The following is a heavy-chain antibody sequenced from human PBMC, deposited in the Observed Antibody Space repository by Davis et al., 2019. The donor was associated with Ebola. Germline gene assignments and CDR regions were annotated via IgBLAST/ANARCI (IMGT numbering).Heavy chain of an antibody. Sequence: AASVKVSCKASGYTFTSYGITWVRQAPGQGLEWMGWISAYDGNTNYVQKFQGRVTMTTDTSMSTAYLELRSLRSDDTAVYYCARVFGEIVATNFDFWGQGTLVTVSS. CDR2: ISAYDGNT. V-gene: IGHV1-18*04. CDR3: ARVFGEIVATNFDF. CDR1: GYTFTSYG. J-gene: IGHJ4*02. D-gene: IGHD5-12*01.